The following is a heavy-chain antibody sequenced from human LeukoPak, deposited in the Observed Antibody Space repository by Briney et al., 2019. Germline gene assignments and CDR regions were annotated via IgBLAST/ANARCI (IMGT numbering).Heavy chain of an antibody. D-gene: IGHD6-13*01. CDR2: IYYSGST. CDR1: GGSISSYY. J-gene: IGHJ4*02. V-gene: IGHV4-59*08. Sequence: PSETLSLTCTVSGGSISSYYWSRIRQPPGKGLEWIGYIYYSGSTNYNPSLKSRVTISVDTSKNQFSLKLSSVTAADTAVYYCARRRAAGRGFDYWGQGTLVTVSS. CDR3: ARRRAAGRGFDY.